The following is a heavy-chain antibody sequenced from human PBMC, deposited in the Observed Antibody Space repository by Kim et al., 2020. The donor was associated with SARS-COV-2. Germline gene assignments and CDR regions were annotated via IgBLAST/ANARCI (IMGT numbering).Heavy chain of an antibody. Sequence: AESLEISCQGSVYTFYKYWIAWVRQSPDKGLEWVGIIYPDDSDTKYSPSFQGRVIISADTSSSTAFLQWRSLQASDTAMYYCAKTLRTGLATGYF. CDR2: IYPDDSDT. CDR3: AKTLRTGLATGYF. D-gene: IGHD3-16*01. J-gene: IGHJ4*03. CDR1: VYTFYKYW. V-gene: IGHV5-51*01.